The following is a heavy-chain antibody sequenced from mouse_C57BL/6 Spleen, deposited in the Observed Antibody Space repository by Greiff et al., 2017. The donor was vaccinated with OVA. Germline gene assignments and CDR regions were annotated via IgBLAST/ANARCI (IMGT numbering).Heavy chain of an antibody. CDR1: GYTFTDYE. D-gene: IGHD2-3*01. J-gene: IGHJ3*01. V-gene: IGHV1-15*01. Sequence: VQLQQSGAELVRPGASVTLSCKASGYTFTDYEMHWVKQTPVHGLEWIGAIDPETGGTAYNQKFKGKAILTADKSSSTAYMELRSLTSEDSAVYYCTRYDGNYKEGFAYWGQGTLVTVSA. CDR2: IDPETGGT. CDR3: TRYDGNYKEGFAY.